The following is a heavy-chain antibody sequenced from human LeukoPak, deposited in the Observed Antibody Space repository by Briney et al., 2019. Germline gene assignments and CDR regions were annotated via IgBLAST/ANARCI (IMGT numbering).Heavy chain of an antibody. CDR2: IGGSGGDT. D-gene: IGHD3-3*01. Sequence: GGSLRLSCAASGFTFSNYGMSWVRQAPGSGLEWVSGIGGSGGDTYYADSVKGRFTISRDNAKNSLFLQMNSLRAEDTAVYYCARVLEAAAFDYWGQGTLVTVSS. J-gene: IGHJ4*02. V-gene: IGHV3-23*01. CDR3: ARVLEAAAFDY. CDR1: GFTFSNYG.